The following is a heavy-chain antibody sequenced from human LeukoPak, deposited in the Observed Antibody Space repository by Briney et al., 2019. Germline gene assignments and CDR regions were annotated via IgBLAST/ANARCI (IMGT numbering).Heavy chain of an antibody. V-gene: IGHV3-21*01. Sequence: GGSLRLSCAPSGFTFSSYSMNWVRQAPGKGLEWVSSISSSSYIYYAGSVKGRFTISRDNAKNSLYLQMNSLRAEDTAVYYCASTVEMATRGPFDYWGQGTLATVSS. J-gene: IGHJ4*02. D-gene: IGHD5-24*01. CDR3: ASTVEMATRGPFDY. CDR1: GFTFSSYS. CDR2: ISSSSYI.